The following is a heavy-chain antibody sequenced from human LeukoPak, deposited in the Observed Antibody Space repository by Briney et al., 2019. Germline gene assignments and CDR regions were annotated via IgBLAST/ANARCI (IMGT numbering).Heavy chain of an antibody. Sequence: ASVKVSCKASGYAFTGYYMHWVRQAPGQGLEWMGWINPNSGDTTYAQKFQGRVTMTRDTSISTAYMELSGLRSDDTALYYCASLVQTTATGPTTPWGQGTLVTVSA. CDR2: INPNSGDT. J-gene: IGHJ5*02. CDR1: GYAFTGYY. V-gene: IGHV1-2*02. D-gene: IGHD1-7*01. CDR3: ASLVQTTATGPTTP.